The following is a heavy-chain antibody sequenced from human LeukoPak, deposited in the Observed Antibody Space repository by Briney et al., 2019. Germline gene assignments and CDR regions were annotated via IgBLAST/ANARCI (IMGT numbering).Heavy chain of an antibody. CDR2: IIPIFGTA. J-gene: IGHJ6*02. V-gene: IGHV1-69*05. CDR3: ARDWWLRPSLYYYYYGMDV. Sequence: SVKVSCKASGGTFSSYAISWVRQAPGQGLEWMGGIIPIFGTANYAQKFQGRVTITTDESTSTAYMELSSLRSEDTAVYYCARDWWLRPSLYYYYYGMDVWGQGTTVTVSS. CDR1: GGTFSSYA. D-gene: IGHD5-12*01.